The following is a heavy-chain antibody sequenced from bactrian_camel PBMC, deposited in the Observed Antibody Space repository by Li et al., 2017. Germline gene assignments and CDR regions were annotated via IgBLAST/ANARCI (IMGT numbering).Heavy chain of an antibody. J-gene: IGHJ6*01. CDR1: GVTFSRYA. V-gene: IGHV3S31*01. D-gene: IGHD1*01. CDR2: INSGGGST. Sequence: DVQLVESGGGLVQPGGSLRLSCQASGVTFSRYAIHWVRWAPGKGLEWVSAINSGGGSTFYAGSVKGRFTISRDNAKNTLYLQLNSLKTEDTAMYFCTAALEIPGSTFAYWGQGTQVTVS. CDR3: TAALEIPGSTFAY.